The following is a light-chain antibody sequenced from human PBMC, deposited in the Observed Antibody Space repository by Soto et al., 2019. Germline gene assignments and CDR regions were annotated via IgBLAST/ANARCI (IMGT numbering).Light chain of an antibody. CDR1: SSDGGGYNY. V-gene: IGLV2-14*01. J-gene: IGLJ1*01. CDR2: DVR. Sequence: QSALTQPASVAGSPGQSSTISCTTTSSDGGGYNYVSWYQQHPGKAPKLMIYDVRNRPSGVSIRFSGSKSGNTASLTISGLQAEDDADYYCSSYTGSSTEVFGTGTKLTVL. CDR3: SSYTGSSTEV.